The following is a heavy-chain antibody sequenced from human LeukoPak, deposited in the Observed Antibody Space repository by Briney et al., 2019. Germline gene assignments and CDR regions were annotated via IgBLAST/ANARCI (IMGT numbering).Heavy chain of an antibody. J-gene: IGHJ4*02. CDR1: GVTFSSYA. CDR3: AKSGRGLLRDFDS. Sequence: GGSLRLSCAASGVTFSSYAMSWVRQAPGKGLEWVSTISGSGGTTYHADSVKGRFTISRDNSKNTLYLQMNSLRAEDTALYYCAKSGRGLLRDFDSWGQGTLVTVSS. D-gene: IGHD5-12*01. CDR2: ISGSGGTT. V-gene: IGHV3-23*01.